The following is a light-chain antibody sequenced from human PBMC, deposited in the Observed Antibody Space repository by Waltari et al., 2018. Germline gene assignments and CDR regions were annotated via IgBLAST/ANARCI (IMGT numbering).Light chain of an antibody. J-gene: IGLJ2*01. CDR3: HSRVSTSTRV. CDR1: SLRRFS. Sequence: SSELTQDPDVSVALGQTVRITCQGSSLRRFSASWYQQRPGQAPKLVLYGQDTRPSGIPDRFSGSTSGGTASLTITGAQAEDEADYFCHSRVSTSTRVFGGGTRLTV. V-gene: IGLV3-19*01. CDR2: GQD.